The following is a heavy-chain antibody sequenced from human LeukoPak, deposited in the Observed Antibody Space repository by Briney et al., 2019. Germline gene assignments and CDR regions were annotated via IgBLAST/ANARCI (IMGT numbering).Heavy chain of an antibody. CDR3: ARVEGNYDFWSGQTVAAFDI. D-gene: IGHD3-3*01. CDR1: GGSISSYS. V-gene: IGHV4-30-2*01. CDR2: IYHSGST. J-gene: IGHJ3*02. Sequence: SETLSLTCTVSGGSISSYSWSWIRQPPGKGLEWIGYIYHSGSTYYNPSLKSRVTISVDRSKNQFSLKLSSVTAADTAVYYCARVEGNYDFWSGQTVAAFDIWGQGTMVTVSS.